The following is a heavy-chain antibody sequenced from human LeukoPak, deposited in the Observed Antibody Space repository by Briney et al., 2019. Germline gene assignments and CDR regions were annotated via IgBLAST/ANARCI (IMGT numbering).Heavy chain of an antibody. CDR2: IYYSWST. V-gene: IGHV4-39*01. Sequence: SETLSLTRIVSGGSTSRSSYYWRWIRQPPGKGLAWIGSIYYSWSTYLNPPLKSRVSRSVEKSKIQFSLKLSCVTAADTAVYYCAGLSGSYSTIDYWGQGTLVTVSS. D-gene: IGHD1-26*01. CDR3: AGLSGSYSTIDY. J-gene: IGHJ4*02. CDR1: GGSTSRSSYY.